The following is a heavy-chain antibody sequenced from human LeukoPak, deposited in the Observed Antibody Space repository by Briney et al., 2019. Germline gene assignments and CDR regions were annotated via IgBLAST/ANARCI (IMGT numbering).Heavy chain of an antibody. CDR3: ARYTGGGVY. D-gene: IGHD2-2*02. Sequence: GGSLRLSCAVSGFTFSSGYMHWVRQPPGKGPVWVSRISSDGSNTIYADSVKGRFTISRDDARNTLYLQMNSLRDADTAVYYCARYTGGGVYWGQGILVTVSS. V-gene: IGHV3-74*01. J-gene: IGHJ4*02. CDR2: ISSDGSNT. CDR1: GFTFSSGY.